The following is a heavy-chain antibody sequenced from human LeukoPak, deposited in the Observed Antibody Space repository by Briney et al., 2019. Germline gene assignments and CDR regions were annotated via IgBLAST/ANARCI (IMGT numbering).Heavy chain of an antibody. CDR3: ARSGRIAAAGTSNRFDY. CDR1: GFTFSSYS. D-gene: IGHD6-13*01. Sequence: GGSLRLSCAASGFTFSSYSMNWVRQAPGKGLEWVSSISSSSSYIYYADSVKGRFTISRDNAKNSLYLQMNSLRAEDTAVYYCARSGRIAAAGTSNRFDYWGQGTLVTVSS. CDR2: ISSSSSYI. J-gene: IGHJ4*02. V-gene: IGHV3-21*01.